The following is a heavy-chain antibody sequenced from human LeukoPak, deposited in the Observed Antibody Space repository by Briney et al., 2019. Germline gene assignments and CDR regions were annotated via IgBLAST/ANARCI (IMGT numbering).Heavy chain of an antibody. CDR1: GFNFGSYW. CDR3: AKAGVISGWDY. CDR2: IGEEKSGSWT. V-gene: IGHV3-23*01. J-gene: IGHJ4*02. D-gene: IGHD3-3*02. Sequence: GGSLRLSCAASGFNFGSYWMTWVRQAPVKGLEWLSAIGEEKSGSWTKSADSVKGRFTISRDNSENTLYLQMDSLTVEDTAVYYCAKAGVISGWDYWGQGVLVTVSS.